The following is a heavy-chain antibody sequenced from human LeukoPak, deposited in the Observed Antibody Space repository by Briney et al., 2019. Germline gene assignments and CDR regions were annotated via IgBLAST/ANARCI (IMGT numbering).Heavy chain of an antibody. CDR1: GYTFTSYG. Sequence: GASVKVSCKASGYTFTSYGISWVRQAPGQGLEWLGWISTYNGNTNYAQELQGRVTMTTDTSTSTAYMELRSLRSDDTAVYYCARDLGYGDYDDAFDIWGQGTMVTVSS. D-gene: IGHD4-17*01. CDR2: ISTYNGNT. CDR3: ARDLGYGDYDDAFDI. V-gene: IGHV1-18*01. J-gene: IGHJ3*02.